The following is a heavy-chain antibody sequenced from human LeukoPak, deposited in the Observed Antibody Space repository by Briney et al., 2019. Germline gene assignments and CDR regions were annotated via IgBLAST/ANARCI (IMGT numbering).Heavy chain of an antibody. V-gene: IGHV3-15*01. CDR3: ITDRNYYDSSGYHYIDY. CDR1: GFTFSSYS. J-gene: IGHJ4*02. Sequence: GGSLRLSCAASGFTFSSYSMNWVRQAPGKGLEWVGRIKSKTDGGTTDYAAPVKGRFTISRDDSKNTVYLQMNSLKNEDTAVYYCITDRNYYDSSGYHYIDYWGQGTLVTVSS. D-gene: IGHD3-22*01. CDR2: IKSKTDGGTT.